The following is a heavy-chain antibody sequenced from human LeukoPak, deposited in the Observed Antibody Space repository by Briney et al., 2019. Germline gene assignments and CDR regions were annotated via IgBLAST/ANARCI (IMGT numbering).Heavy chain of an antibody. Sequence: SETLSLTCTVSGGSISSYYWSWIRQPPGKGLEWIGYIYYSGSTNYNPSLKSRVTISVDTSKNQFSLKLSSVTAADTAVHYCARDYYDSSGYESGAFDIWGQGTMVTVSS. CDR1: GGSISSYY. CDR3: ARDYYDSSGYESGAFDI. V-gene: IGHV4-59*01. J-gene: IGHJ3*02. CDR2: IYYSGST. D-gene: IGHD3-22*01.